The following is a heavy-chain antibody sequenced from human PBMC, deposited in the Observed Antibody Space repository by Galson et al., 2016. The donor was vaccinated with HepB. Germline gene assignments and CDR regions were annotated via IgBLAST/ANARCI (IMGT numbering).Heavy chain of an antibody. CDR3: ARDGYNYVPLDS. Sequence: SLRLSCAASGFTLSSYAMSWVRQAPGKGLQWVTSISGTGGTTYYADSVTGRFTISRDNSKSTMYLQMNGLRAEDTALYYCARDGYNYVPLDSWGQGALVIDSS. J-gene: IGHJ4*02. CDR2: ISGTGGTT. D-gene: IGHD5-24*01. CDR1: GFTLSSYA. V-gene: IGHV3-23*01.